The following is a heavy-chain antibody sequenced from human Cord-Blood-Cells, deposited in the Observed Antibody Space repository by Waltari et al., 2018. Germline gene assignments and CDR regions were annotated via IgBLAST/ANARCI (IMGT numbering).Heavy chain of an antibody. Sequence: QVQLQESGPGLVKPSQTLSLTCTVSGGSISSGDYYWSWIRQPPGKGREWIGYIYYSGGPFCTPALQRRVTISVDTSKNQFSLKLSSVTAADTAVYYCARGRIAAAGTSRDDYYYYYGMDVWGQGTTVTVSS. CDR3: ARGRIAAAGTSRDDYYYYYGMDV. D-gene: IGHD6-13*01. CDR2: IYYSGGP. V-gene: IGHV4-30-4*08. CDR1: GGSISSGDYY. J-gene: IGHJ6*02.